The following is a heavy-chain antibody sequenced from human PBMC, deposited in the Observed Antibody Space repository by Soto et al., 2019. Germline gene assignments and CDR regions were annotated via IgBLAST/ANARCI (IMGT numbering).Heavy chain of an antibody. Sequence: QVQLVQSGAEVKKPGASVKVSCQASGYTFAGYAMHWVRQAPGQRLEWMGWINGGNGYTKYSQKFQGRVTITRDTSASTAYMELSSLTSEDTAVYYCARGLYSNPHFDYWGQGTLVTVSS. V-gene: IGHV1-3*01. J-gene: IGHJ4*02. D-gene: IGHD4-4*01. CDR1: GYTFAGYA. CDR3: ARGLYSNPHFDY. CDR2: INGGNGYT.